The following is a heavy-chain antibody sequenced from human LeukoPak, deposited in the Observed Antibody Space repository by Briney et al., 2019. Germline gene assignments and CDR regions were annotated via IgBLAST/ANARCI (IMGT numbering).Heavy chain of an antibody. Sequence: PSETLSLTCAVSGGSINSNNWWSWVRQPPGRGLEWIGEIHHSGSFNYNPSLKSRVTISLDKSKNQISLKLTSVTAADTAVYYCARRPYGDPYYFDYWGQGTLVTVSS. D-gene: IGHD4-17*01. J-gene: IGHJ4*02. CDR2: IHHSGSF. V-gene: IGHV4-4*02. CDR1: GGSINSNNW. CDR3: ARRPYGDPYYFDY.